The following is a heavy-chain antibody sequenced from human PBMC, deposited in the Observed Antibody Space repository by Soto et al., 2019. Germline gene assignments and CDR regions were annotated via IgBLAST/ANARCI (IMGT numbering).Heavy chain of an antibody. J-gene: IGHJ4*02. CDR3: AGSLPPDGWQYSSSIPGGY. D-gene: IGHD6-6*01. V-gene: IGHV1-69*12. Sequence: QVQLVQSGAEVKKPGSSVKVSCKASGGTFSSYAISWVRQAPGQGLEWMGGIIPIFGTANYAQKFQGRVTITADEATSTAYMELSRLRSEDTAVYYCAGSLPPDGWQYSSSIPGGYWGQGTLVTVSS. CDR1: GGTFSSYA. CDR2: IIPIFGTA.